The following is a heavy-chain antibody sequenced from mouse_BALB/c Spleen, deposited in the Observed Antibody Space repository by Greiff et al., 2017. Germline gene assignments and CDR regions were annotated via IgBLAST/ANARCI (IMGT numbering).Heavy chain of an antibody. CDR1: GYTFTDYA. CDR3: ARDGNYYAMDY. Sequence: VQLQQSGAALVRPGVSVKISCKGSGYTFTDYAMHWVKQSHAKSLEWIGVISTYYGDASYNQKFKGKATMTVDKSSSTAYMELARLTSEDSAIYYCARDGNYYAMDYWGQGTSVTVSS. J-gene: IGHJ4*01. CDR2: ISTYYGDA. D-gene: IGHD2-1*01. V-gene: IGHV1S137*01.